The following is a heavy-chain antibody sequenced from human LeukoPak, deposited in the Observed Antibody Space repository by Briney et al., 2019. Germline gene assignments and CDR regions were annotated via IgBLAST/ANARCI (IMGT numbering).Heavy chain of an antibody. Sequence: GGSLRLSCAASGFTFSYDSMNWVRQAPGKGLEWVSSISSSSSYIYYADSVKGRFTISRDNAKNSLYLQMNSLRAEDTAVYYCARVNAVTTDPYYYGMDVWGQGTTVTVSS. J-gene: IGHJ6*02. V-gene: IGHV3-21*01. CDR2: ISSSSSYI. CDR3: ARVNAVTTDPYYYGMDV. D-gene: IGHD4-17*01. CDR1: GFTFSYDS.